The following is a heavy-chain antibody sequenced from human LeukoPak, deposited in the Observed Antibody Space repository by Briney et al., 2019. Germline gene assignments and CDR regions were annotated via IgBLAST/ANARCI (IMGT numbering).Heavy chain of an antibody. D-gene: IGHD3-10*01. V-gene: IGHV4-59*01. CDR2: IYYSGST. J-gene: IGHJ3*02. Sequence: PSETLSLTCTVSGGSISSYYWSWIRQPPGKGLEWIGYIYYSGSTNYNPSLKSRVTISVDTSKNQFSLKLSSVTAADTAVYYCARYYYGSGSYCGRTYCDAFDIWGQGTMVTASS. CDR3: ARYYYGSGSYCGRTYCDAFDI. CDR1: GGSISSYY.